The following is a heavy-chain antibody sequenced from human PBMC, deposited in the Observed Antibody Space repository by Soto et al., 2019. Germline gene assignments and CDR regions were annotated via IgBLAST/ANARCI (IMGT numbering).Heavy chain of an antibody. D-gene: IGHD4-17*01. V-gene: IGHV1-8*02. Sequence: ASVKLSSKASGYAFVSYDINWARQATEQGLDWMGWMNPNSDNSGYAQKFQGRVTMTRNISIRTAYMELSNLRSEDTAVYYCARATLMGTVTTDYWGRGTLVTSSS. CDR1: GYAFVSYD. J-gene: IGHJ4*02. CDR2: MNPNSDNS. CDR3: ARATLMGTVTTDY.